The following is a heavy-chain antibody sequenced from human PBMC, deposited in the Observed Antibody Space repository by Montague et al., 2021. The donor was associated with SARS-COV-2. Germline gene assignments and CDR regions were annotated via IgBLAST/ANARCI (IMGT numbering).Heavy chain of an antibody. CDR2: VFQSGYS. J-gene: IGHJ4*01. D-gene: IGHD1-14*01. CDR3: ARECGMAEYLEY. V-gene: IGHV4-59*01. CDR1: GDSISSYY. Sequence: SETLSLTCTVSGDSISSYYWTWIRQPPGRDLEWIGYVFQSGYSNSNRSLKGRVTISVDTSRNQFYLKLSSVTAADTAVYYCARECGMAEYLEYWGHGALVTVSS.